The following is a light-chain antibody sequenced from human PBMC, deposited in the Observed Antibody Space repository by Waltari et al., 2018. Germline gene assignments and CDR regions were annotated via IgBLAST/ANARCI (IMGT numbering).Light chain of an antibody. CDR3: TSYRSSSTYV. V-gene: IGLV2-14*01. CDR1: SSDVGGYNY. CDR2: EVT. J-gene: IGLJ1*01. Sequence: QSALTHSASVSGSPGQSITISCTGTSSDVGGYNYVSWYQQHPGKAPKLIIYEVTNRPSGVSHRFSGSKSGNTASLTISGLQADDEADYYCTSYRSSSTYVFGTGTKVTVL.